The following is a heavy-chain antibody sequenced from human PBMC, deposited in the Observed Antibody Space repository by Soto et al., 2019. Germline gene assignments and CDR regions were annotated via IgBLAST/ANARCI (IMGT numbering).Heavy chain of an antibody. D-gene: IGHD5-12*01. Sequence: GGSLRLSCAASGFTFSTYWMNWVRQTPGKGLMWVSRISPDGSNRGYADSVEGRFTISRDNSKNTLYLQLNSLRAEDTAVYYCAKGYYSGYDLAYFDYWGQGTLVTVSS. CDR1: GFTFSTYW. CDR2: ISPDGSNR. V-gene: IGHV3-74*01. CDR3: AKGYYSGYDLAYFDY. J-gene: IGHJ4*02.